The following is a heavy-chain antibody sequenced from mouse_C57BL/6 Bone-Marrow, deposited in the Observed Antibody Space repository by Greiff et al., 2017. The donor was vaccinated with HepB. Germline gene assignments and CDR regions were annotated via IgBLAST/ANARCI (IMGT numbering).Heavy chain of an antibody. CDR2: IDPSDSYT. Sequence: QVQLQQPGAELVMPGASVKLSCKASGYTFTSYWMHWVKQRPGQGLEWIGEIDPSDSYTNYNQKFKGKSTLTVDKSSSTAYMPLSSLTSEDSAVYYCAREGLDSSGAWFAYWGQGTLVTVSA. J-gene: IGHJ3*01. CDR1: GYTFTSYW. V-gene: IGHV1-69*01. D-gene: IGHD3-2*02. CDR3: AREGLDSSGAWFAY.